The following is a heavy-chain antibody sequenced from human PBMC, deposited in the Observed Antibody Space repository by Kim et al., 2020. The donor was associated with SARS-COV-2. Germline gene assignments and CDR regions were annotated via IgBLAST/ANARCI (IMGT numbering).Heavy chain of an antibody. CDR2: ISYDGSNK. D-gene: IGHD6-13*01. J-gene: IGHJ6*02. CDR1: GFTFSSYA. Sequence: GGSLRLSCAASGFTFSSYAMHWVRQAPGKGLEWVAVISYDGSNKYYVDSVKGRFTISRDNSKNTLYLQMNSLRAEDTAVYYCARERAAGTYYYGMDVWGQGTTVTVSS. V-gene: IGHV3-30*04. CDR3: ARERAAGTYYYGMDV.